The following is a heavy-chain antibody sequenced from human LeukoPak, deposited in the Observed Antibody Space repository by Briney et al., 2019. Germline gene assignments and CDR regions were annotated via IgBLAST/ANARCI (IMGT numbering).Heavy chain of an antibody. D-gene: IGHD2-15*01. CDR2: INSDGSST. Sequence: GGSLRLSCAASGFTFSRYWMHWVRHTPEKGLVWVSRINSDGSSTSYADSVKGRFTISRDNAKNTLYLQMSSLRAEDTAVYYCGRVFGVVARAFDLWGQGTLVTVSS. J-gene: IGHJ3*01. CDR3: GRVFGVVARAFDL. CDR1: GFTFSRYW. V-gene: IGHV3-74*01.